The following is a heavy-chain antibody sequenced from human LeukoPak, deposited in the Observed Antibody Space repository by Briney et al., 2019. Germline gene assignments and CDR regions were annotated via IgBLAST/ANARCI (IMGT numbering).Heavy chain of an antibody. CDR3: AKEYCSNSVCHSLDY. CDR1: GFTFSSYA. J-gene: IGHJ4*02. V-gene: IGHV3-30*04. Sequence: GGSLRLSCAASGFTFSSYAMHWVRQAPGKGLEWVAVISYDGSNKYYADSVKGRFTFSRDDSKNTLYLQMNSLRAEDTAVYYCAKEYCSNSVCHSLDYWGQGTLVTVSS. CDR2: ISYDGSNK. D-gene: IGHD2-8*01.